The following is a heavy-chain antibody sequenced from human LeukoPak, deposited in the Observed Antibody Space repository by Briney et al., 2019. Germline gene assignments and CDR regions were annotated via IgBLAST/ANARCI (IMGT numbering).Heavy chain of an antibody. CDR3: ARGGRDYYDSSGYDNWFDP. CDR1: GYTFTSYD. CDR2: INPNSGNT. V-gene: IGHV1-8*01. D-gene: IGHD3-22*01. J-gene: IGHJ5*02. Sequence: ASVKVSCNASGYTFTSYDINWVRQATGQGLEWMGWINPNSGNTGYAQKFQGRVTMTRNTSISTAYMELSSLRSEDTAVYYCARGGRDYYDSSGYDNWFDPWGQGTLVTVSS.